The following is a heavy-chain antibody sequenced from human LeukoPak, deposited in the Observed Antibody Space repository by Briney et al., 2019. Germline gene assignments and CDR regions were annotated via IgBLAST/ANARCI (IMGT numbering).Heavy chain of an antibody. CDR3: ATYMVRGVITPKNYYYGMDV. CDR1: GYTLTELS. J-gene: IGHJ6*02. D-gene: IGHD3-10*01. Sequence: ASVKVSCKVSGYTLTELSMHWVRQAPGKGLEWMGGFDPEDGETINAQKFQGRVTMTEDTSTDTAYMELSSLRSEDTAVYYCATYMVRGVITPKNYYYGMDVWGQGTTVTVSS. V-gene: IGHV1-24*01. CDR2: FDPEDGET.